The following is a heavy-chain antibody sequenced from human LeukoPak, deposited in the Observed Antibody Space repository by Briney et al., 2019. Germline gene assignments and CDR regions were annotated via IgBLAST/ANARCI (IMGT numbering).Heavy chain of an antibody. CDR2: VNRDGSET. V-gene: IGHV3-7*03. J-gene: IGHJ6*02. Sequence: GGSRRLSCAASGFALSSHWMTWVRQVPGRGPEWVANVNRDGSETYYLDSVKGRFTISKDNAKNSLYLQMNSLRAEDTALYHCARNNGMDVWGQGTTVIVSS. CDR1: GFALSSHW. CDR3: ARNNGMDV.